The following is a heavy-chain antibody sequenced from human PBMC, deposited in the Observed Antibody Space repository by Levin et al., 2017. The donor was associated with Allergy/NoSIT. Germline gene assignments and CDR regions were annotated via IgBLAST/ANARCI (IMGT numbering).Heavy chain of an antibody. D-gene: IGHD3-10*01. CDR3: ARDYSPIWFGELKAGY. CDR2: ISAYNGNT. J-gene: IGHJ4*02. CDR1: GYTFTSYG. V-gene: IGHV1-18*01. Sequence: ASVKVSCKASGYTFTSYGISWVRQAPGQGLEWMGWISAYNGNTNYAQKLQGRVTMTTDTSTSTAYMELRSLRSDDTAVYYCARDYSPIWFGELKAGYWGQGTLVTVSS.